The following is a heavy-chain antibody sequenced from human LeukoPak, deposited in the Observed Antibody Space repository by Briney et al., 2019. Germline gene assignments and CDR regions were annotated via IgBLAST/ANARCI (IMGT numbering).Heavy chain of an antibody. D-gene: IGHD3-10*01. CDR3: ARDLSPVVRSSPMGY. CDR1: GFTFTSYG. J-gene: IGHJ4*02. V-gene: IGHV3-30*03. CDR2: ITYDGYYK. Sequence: ATSLTLPCAASGFTFTSYGMHWVRQSPGKGLEWVALITYDGYYKYYSDSVKGRFTISSDTSKNTLYLQMNSLRAEDTAVYYCARDLSPVVRSSPMGYWGEGALATVSS.